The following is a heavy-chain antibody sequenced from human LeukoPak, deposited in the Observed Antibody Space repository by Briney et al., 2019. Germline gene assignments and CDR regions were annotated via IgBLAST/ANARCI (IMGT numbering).Heavy chain of an antibody. D-gene: IGHD3-10*01. J-gene: IGHJ6*03. CDR3: ARHIYGAYYYMDV. Sequence: PSETLSLTCTVSGGSISSNYWSWIRQPPGKGLEWIGYVLYSENSNYNPSLKSRVTISIDTSKNQFSLNLSSVTAADTAVYYCARHIYGAYYYMDVWGKGTTVTVSS. V-gene: IGHV4-59*08. CDR2: VLYSENS. CDR1: GGSISSNY.